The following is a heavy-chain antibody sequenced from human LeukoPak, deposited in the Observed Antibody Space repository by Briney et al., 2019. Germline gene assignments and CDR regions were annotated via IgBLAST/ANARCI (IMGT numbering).Heavy chain of an antibody. V-gene: IGHV4-34*01. J-gene: IGHJ3*02. Sequence: SETLSLTCAVYGGSFSGYYWSWIRQPPGKGLEWIGEINHSGSTNYNPSLKSRVTISVDTSKNQFSLELSSVTAADTAVYYCAREVDDYVWGSYRYIYAFDIWGQGTMVTVSS. CDR2: INHSGST. CDR1: GGSFSGYY. D-gene: IGHD3-16*02. CDR3: AREVDDYVWGSYRYIYAFDI.